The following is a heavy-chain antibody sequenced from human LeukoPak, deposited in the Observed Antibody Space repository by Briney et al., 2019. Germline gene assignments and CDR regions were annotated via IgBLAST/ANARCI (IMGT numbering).Heavy chain of an antibody. CDR3: ARGMYSSSAYYYYYYMDV. CDR2: IIPIFGTA. Sequence: ASVKVSCKASGGTFSSYAISWVRQAPGQGLEWMGGIIPIFGTANYAQKFQGRVTITADESTSTAYMELSSLRSEDTAVYYCARGMYSSSAYYYYYYMDVWGKGTTVTVSS. CDR1: GGTFSSYA. D-gene: IGHD6-6*01. J-gene: IGHJ6*03. V-gene: IGHV1-69*13.